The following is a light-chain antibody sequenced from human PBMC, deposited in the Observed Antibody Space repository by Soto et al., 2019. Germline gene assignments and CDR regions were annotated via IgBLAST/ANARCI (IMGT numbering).Light chain of an antibody. CDR2: AAS. CDR1: RSISDC. V-gene: IGKV1-39*01. J-gene: IGKJ4*01. Sequence: IQMTQSPPSLSATVGDRVTITCRASRSISDCLNWYKQKPGEAPELLIYAASTLQSGVPSRFSGSGSGTDFTLTISSLQPEDSAAYYCQQSHSSPLTFGGGTKVECK. CDR3: QQSHSSPLT.